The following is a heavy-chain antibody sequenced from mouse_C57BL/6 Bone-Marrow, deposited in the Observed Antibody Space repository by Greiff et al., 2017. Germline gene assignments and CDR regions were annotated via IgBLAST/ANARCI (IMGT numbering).Heavy chain of an antibody. Sequence: VPLHHPGAELVKPGASVKVSCKASGYTFTSYWMHWVKQRPGQGLEWIGRIHPSDSDTNYNQKFKGKATLTVDKSSSTAYMQLSSLTSEDSAVYYCAMGRLLDGYFDVWGTGTTVTVSS. D-gene: IGHD2-3*01. J-gene: IGHJ1*03. CDR1: GYTFTSYW. V-gene: IGHV1-74*01. CDR2: IHPSDSDT. CDR3: AMGRLLDGYFDV.